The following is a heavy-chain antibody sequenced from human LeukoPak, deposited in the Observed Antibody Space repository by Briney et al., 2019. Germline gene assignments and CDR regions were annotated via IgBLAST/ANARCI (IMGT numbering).Heavy chain of an antibody. CDR2: IYISGSGST. J-gene: IGHJ4*02. CDR1: GGSISSYY. CDR3: ARKMRPLYSDSSAYDF. V-gene: IGHV4-4*07. Sequence: SETLSLTCTVSGGSISSYYWSWIRQPAGKGLEWIGRIYISGSGSTNYNPSLKSRVTISVDTSKNQFSLKLSSVTVAGTAVYYCARKMRPLYSDSSAYDFWGQGTLVTVSS. D-gene: IGHD3-22*01.